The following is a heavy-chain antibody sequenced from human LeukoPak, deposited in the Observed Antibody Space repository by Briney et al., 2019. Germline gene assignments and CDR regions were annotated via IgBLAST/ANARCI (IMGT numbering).Heavy chain of an antibody. CDR2: ISSSSSYI. Sequence: GGSLRLSCAASGFTFSSYSMNWVLQAPGKGLEWVSSISSSSSYIYYADSVKGRFTISRDNAKNSLYLQMNSLRAEDTAVYYCARGITVTTLRWDYWGQGTLVTVSS. D-gene: IGHD4-17*01. V-gene: IGHV3-21*01. J-gene: IGHJ4*02. CDR1: GFTFSSYS. CDR3: ARGITVTTLRWDY.